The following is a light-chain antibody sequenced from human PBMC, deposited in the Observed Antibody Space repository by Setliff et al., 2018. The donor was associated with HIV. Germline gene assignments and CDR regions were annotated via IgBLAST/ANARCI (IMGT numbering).Light chain of an antibody. CDR3: CSYAGSHTFV. V-gene: IGLV2-11*01. J-gene: IGLJ1*01. Sequence: QSVLTQPRSVSGSPGQSVTISCTGTTNDVGNYDFVSWYQHHPGKAPKLMIYDVNKRPSGVPDRFSGSKSGNTASLTISGLQAEDEADFYCCSYAGSHTFVFGTGTKVTVL. CDR2: DVN. CDR1: TNDVGNYDF.